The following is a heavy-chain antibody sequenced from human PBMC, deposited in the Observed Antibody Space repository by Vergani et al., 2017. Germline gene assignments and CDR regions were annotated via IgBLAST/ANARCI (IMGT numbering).Heavy chain of an antibody. V-gene: IGHV4-31*03. Sequence: QVQLQESGPGLVKPSQTLSLTCTVSGGSISSGGYYWSWIRQHPGKGLEWIGYIYYSGSTYYNPSLKSRVTISVDTSKNQFSLKLSSVTAADPAVYYCARDGLDSSSSGLKDYYYYMDVWGKGTTVTVSS. CDR2: IYYSGST. J-gene: IGHJ6*03. CDR3: ARDGLDSSSSGLKDYYYYMDV. CDR1: GGSISSGGYY. D-gene: IGHD6-6*01.